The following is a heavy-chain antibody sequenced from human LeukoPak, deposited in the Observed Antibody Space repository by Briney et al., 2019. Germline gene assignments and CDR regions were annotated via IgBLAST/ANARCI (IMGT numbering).Heavy chain of an antibody. CDR1: GFIFSTYN. D-gene: IGHD4/OR15-4a*01. Sequence: GGPLRLSCAASGFIFSTYNINWVRQIPGKGLEWIPYISSNGNTIYYADSVKGRFTISRDNAKNSVYLQMNSLRDEDTAIYHCVRDYGGHGEYFDHWGQGTLVTVSS. CDR2: ISSNGNTI. V-gene: IGHV3-48*02. CDR3: VRDYGGHGEYFDH. J-gene: IGHJ4*02.